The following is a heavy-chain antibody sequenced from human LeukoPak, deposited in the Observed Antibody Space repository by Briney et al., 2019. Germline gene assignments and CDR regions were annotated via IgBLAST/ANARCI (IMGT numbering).Heavy chain of an antibody. Sequence: ASVKVSCKVSGYTLTELSMHWVRQAPGKGLEWMGGFDPEDGETIYAQKFQGRVTMTEDTSTDTAYMELSSLRSEDTAVYYCAATVVIQEGYYYYYYMDVWGKGTTVTVSS. CDR2: FDPEDGET. CDR1: GYTLTELS. J-gene: IGHJ6*03. CDR3: AATVVIQEGYYYYYYMDV. V-gene: IGHV1-24*01. D-gene: IGHD4-23*01.